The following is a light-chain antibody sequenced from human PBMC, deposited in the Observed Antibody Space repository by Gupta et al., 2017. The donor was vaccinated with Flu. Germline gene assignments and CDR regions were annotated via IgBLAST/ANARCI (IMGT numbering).Light chain of an antibody. V-gene: IGKV1-39*01. CDR3: QQAYRIPHS. CDR2: AAS. J-gene: IGKJ2*03. CDR1: ESIANY. Sequence: DIQMTQSPSSLSASLGDRVTIPCRASESIANYLNWYQVKPGKAPKLLIYAASRLQSGVPSRFSGSGSETDFTLTISTLQPEDFATYYCQQAYRIPHSFGQGTKLEIK.